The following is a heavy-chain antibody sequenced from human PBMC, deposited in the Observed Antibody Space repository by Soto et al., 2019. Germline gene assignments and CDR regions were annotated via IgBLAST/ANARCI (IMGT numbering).Heavy chain of an antibody. CDR3: ASVRVQLLGGHHYGMDG. CDR1: GFTINNYA. D-gene: IGHD2-2*01. V-gene: IGHV3-30-3*01. J-gene: IGHJ6*02. CDR2: ISYDGSNK. Sequence: QVQLVESGGGVVQPGRSLRLSCEVSGFTINNYAMHWVRQAPGKGLEWVAVISYDGSNKYYADSVKGRFTISRDNSKNXXYLQINSRGSEDTAVYYCASVRVQLLGGHHYGMDGWGQGTTVTVSS.